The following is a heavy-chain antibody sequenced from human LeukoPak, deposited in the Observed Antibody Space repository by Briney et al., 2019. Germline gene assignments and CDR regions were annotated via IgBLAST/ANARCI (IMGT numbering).Heavy chain of an antibody. D-gene: IGHD5-12*01. J-gene: IGHJ3*02. CDR3: ARGVATRDDAFDI. CDR2: IYYSGST. CDR1: GGSFSSYY. Sequence: SETLSLTCTVSGGSFSSYYWGWIRQPPGKGLEWIGSIYYSGSTYYNPSLKSRVTISVDTSKNQFSLKLSSVTAADTAVYYCARGVATRDDAFDIWGQGTMVTVSS. V-gene: IGHV4-39*07.